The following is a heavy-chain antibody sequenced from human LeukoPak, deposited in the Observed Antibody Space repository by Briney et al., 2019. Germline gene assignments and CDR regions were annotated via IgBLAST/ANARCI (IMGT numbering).Heavy chain of an antibody. D-gene: IGHD1-1*01. CDR1: GDSVSSKSVA. V-gene: IGHV6-1*01. CDR3: AELERGY. CDR2: TYYRFKWYN. Sequence: SQTLSLTCGISGDSVSSKSVAWNWIRQSPSRGLEWLGRTYYRFKWYNDYAVSVKSRITINPDTSKNHFSLQLNSVTPEDTAVYYCAELERGYWGQGTLVTVSS. J-gene: IGHJ4*02.